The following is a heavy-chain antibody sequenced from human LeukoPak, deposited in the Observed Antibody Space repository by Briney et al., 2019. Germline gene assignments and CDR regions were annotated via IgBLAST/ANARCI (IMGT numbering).Heavy chain of an antibody. CDR1: GFTFDDYV. CDR2: ISWDGGST. CDR3: AKGGDGYNYTDY. J-gene: IGHJ4*02. D-gene: IGHD5-24*01. Sequence: PGGSLRLSCAASGFTFDDYVMHWVRQAPGKGLEWVSLISWDGGSTYYADSVKGRFTISRDNSKNSLYLQMYSLRAEDTALYYCAKGGDGYNYTDYWGQGTLVTVSS. V-gene: IGHV3-43D*03.